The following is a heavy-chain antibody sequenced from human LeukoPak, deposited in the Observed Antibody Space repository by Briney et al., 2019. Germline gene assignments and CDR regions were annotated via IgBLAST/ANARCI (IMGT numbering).Heavy chain of an antibody. V-gene: IGHV4-34*01. Sequence: LSETLSLTCAVYGGSFSAYYWRRIRQPPGKWLEWIGEINHSGSTSYNTSLKSRVTISVDTPKNQISLKLSSVTAAHTAVYYCATFLLGKRSQLITHDYWGQGTLVTVSS. J-gene: IGHJ4*02. CDR1: GGSFSAYY. CDR3: ATFLLGKRSQLITHDY. D-gene: IGHD1-1*01. CDR2: INHSGST.